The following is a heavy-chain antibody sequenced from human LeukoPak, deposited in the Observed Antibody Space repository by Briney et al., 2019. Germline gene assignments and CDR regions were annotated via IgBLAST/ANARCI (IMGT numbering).Heavy chain of an antibody. Sequence: SETLSLTCIVSGGSISSNTFYWGWIRQPPGKGLEWIGSIYYSGNTYYSPSLKSRVTISADTSGNQFSLRLGSVTAADTAIYYCARHAPGADWYLHLGGQGNL. CDR2: IYYSGNT. CDR3: ARHAPGADWYLHL. J-gene: IGHJ4*02. D-gene: IGHD3-9*01. CDR1: GGSISSNTFY. V-gene: IGHV4-39*01.